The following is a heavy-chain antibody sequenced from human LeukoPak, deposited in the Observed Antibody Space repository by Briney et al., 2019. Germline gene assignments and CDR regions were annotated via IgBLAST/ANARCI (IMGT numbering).Heavy chain of an antibody. CDR3: ARGVVTAPQTFDY. CDR2: IFYSGST. CDR1: GGSISIY. Sequence: PSETLSLTCTVSGGSISIYWSWIRQPPGKGLEWIGYIFYSGSTNYNPSLKSRVTISVDTSKNQFSLKLSSVTAADTAVYYCARGVVTAPQTFDYWGQGTLVTVSS. V-gene: IGHV4-59*01. J-gene: IGHJ4*02. D-gene: IGHD2-21*02.